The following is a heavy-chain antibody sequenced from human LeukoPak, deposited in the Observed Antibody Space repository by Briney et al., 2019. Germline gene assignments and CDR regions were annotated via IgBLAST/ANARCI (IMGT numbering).Heavy chain of an antibody. J-gene: IGHJ5*02. V-gene: IGHV4-59*01. CDR1: GGSISSYY. CDR3: AREDCSSTSCPLDP. D-gene: IGHD2-2*01. Sequence: PSETLSLTCTVSGGSISSYYWSWIRQPPGKGLEWIGYIYYSGSTNYNPSLKSRVTISVDTSKNQFSLKLSSVTAADTAVYYCAREDCSSTSCPLDPWGQGTLVTVSS. CDR2: IYYSGST.